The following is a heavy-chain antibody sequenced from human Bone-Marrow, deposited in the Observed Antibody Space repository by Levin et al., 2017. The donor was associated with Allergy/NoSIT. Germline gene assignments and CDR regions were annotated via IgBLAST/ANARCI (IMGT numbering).Heavy chain of an antibody. D-gene: IGHD4-23*01. V-gene: IGHV4-59*01. Sequence: GSLRLSCTVSGGSISGYYWSWIRQPPEKGLEWIGYNYYSGSTKYNASLKSRGTISVDTSKNQLSLKLTFVTAADTAVYYCARAIPSGGNSYYYYYMDVWGKGTTVTVSS. CDR2: NYYSGST. CDR3: ARAIPSGGNSYYYYYMDV. J-gene: IGHJ6*03. CDR1: GGSISGYY.